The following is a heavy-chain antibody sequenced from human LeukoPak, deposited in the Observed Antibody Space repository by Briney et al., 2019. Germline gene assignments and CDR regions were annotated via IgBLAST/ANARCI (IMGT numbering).Heavy chain of an antibody. V-gene: IGHV3-23*01. J-gene: IGHJ4*02. CDR1: GLTFSTYA. D-gene: IGHD3-9*01. CDR2: ISGSGGST. CDR3: AKSGYYDILTGYYYEDC. Sequence: QPGGSLRLSCAASGLTFSTYAMSWVRQAPGKGLEWVSAISGSGGSTYYADSVKGRFTISRDNSKNTLYLQMNSLRAEDTAVYYCAKSGYYDILTGYYYEDCWGQGTLVTVSS.